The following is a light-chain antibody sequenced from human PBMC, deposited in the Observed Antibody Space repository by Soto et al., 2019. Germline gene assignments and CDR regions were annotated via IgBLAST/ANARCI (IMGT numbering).Light chain of an antibody. CDR2: EGS. J-gene: IGLJ2*01. CDR1: SSDVGSYNL. CDR3: FSYAGSSTFDVV. Sequence: QSALTQPASVSGSPGQSITISCTGTSSDVGSYNLVSWYQQHPGKAPKLMIYEGSKRPSGVSHRFSGSKSGNTASLTISGLQAEEEADYYCFSYAGSSTFDVVFGGGTKLTVL. V-gene: IGLV2-23*03.